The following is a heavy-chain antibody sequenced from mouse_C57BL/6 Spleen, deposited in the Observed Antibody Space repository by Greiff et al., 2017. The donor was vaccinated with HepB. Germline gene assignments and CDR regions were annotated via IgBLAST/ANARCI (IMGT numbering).Heavy chain of an antibody. CDR3: ERQVGPYYIDY. CDR2: IHPNSGST. CDR1: GYTFTSYW. V-gene: IGHV1-64*01. D-gene: IGHD4-1*01. Sequence: QVQLKQPGAELVKPGASVKLSCKASGYTFTSYWMHWVKQRPGQGLEWIGMIHPNSGSTNYNEKFKSKATLTVDKSSSTAYMQLSSLTSEDSAVYYCERQVGPYYIDYWGQGTTLTVSS. J-gene: IGHJ2*01.